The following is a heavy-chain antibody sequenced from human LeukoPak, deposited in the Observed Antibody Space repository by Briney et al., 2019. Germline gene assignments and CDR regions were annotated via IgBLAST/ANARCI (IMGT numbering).Heavy chain of an antibody. D-gene: IGHD4-23*01. Sequence: SVKVSCKASGGTFSSYAISWVRQAPGQGLEWMGRIIPILGIANYAQKFQGRVTITADKSTSTAYMELSSLRSEDTAVYYCARGPDYGGSSFNYWGQGTLVTVSS. J-gene: IGHJ4*02. CDR1: GGTFSSYA. V-gene: IGHV1-69*04. CDR3: ARGPDYGGSSFNY. CDR2: IIPILGIA.